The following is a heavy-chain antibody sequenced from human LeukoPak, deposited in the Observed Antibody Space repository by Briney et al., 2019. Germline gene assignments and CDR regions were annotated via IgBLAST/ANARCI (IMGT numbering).Heavy chain of an antibody. V-gene: IGHV3-30*02. CDR1: GFTFSSYG. J-gene: IGHJ4*02. D-gene: IGHD2-2*01. Sequence: PGGSLRLSCAASGFTFSSYGMHWVRQAPGKGLEWVAFIRYDGSNKYYADSVKGRFTISRDNSKNTLYLQMNSLRAEDTAVYYCAKDRYNIVVVPAAPSFDYWGQGTLVTVSS. CDR3: AKDRYNIVVVPAAPSFDY. CDR2: IRYDGSNK.